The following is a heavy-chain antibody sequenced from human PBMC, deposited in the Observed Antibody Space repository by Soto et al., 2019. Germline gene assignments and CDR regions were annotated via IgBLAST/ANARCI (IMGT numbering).Heavy chain of an antibody. CDR2: IYNGATT. CDR1: GGSISSYY. CDR3: ARDDSQRPATY. Sequence: SETLSLTCIVSGGSISSYYWTWTRQTPGKGLEWIGCIYNGATTNYNPSLKSRVTISVDTSKNQFSLKLTSVTAADTAVYYCARDDSQRPATYWGQGTLVTVSS. V-gene: IGHV4-59*01. J-gene: IGHJ4*02. D-gene: IGHD1-26*01.